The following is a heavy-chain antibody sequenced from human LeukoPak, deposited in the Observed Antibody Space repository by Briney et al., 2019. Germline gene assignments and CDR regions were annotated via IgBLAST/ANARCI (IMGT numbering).Heavy chain of an antibody. CDR1: GGSISRYY. CDR3: ASRSGYDYIDY. CDR2: IYYSGST. V-gene: IGHV4-59*08. Sequence: SETLSLTCTVSGGSISRYYWSWIRQPPGKGLEWIGYIYYSGSTYYNPSLKSRVTISVDTSKNQFSLKLSSVTAADTAVYYCASRSGYDYIDYWGQGTLVTVSS. J-gene: IGHJ4*02. D-gene: IGHD5-12*01.